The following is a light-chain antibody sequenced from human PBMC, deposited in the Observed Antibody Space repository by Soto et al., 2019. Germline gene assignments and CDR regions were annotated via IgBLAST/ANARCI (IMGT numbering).Light chain of an antibody. CDR3: QQSYSTPLS. J-gene: IGKJ4*01. V-gene: IGKV1-39*01. CDR1: QSINTS. CDR2: AAS. Sequence: DIPMTQSPSSLSASVGDRVTITCRASQSINTSLNWYQQKPGKAPNFLIYAASTLQSGVPSRFSGSGSGTDFTLTISSLQPEDFATYYCQQSYSTPLSFGGGTKVDIK.